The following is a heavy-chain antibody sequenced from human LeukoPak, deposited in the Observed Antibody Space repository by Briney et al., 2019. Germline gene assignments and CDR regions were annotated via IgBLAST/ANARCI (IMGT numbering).Heavy chain of an antibody. J-gene: IGHJ6*02. D-gene: IGHD1-26*01. V-gene: IGHV1-46*01. Sequence: ASVKVSCKASGYTFTSYYMHWVRQAPGQGLEWMGLINPSGGSTSYAQKFQGRVTMTRDTSTSTVYMELSSLRSEDTAVYYCAGKSKWEPLPYYYGMDVWGQGTTVTVSS. CDR3: AGKSKWEPLPYYYGMDV. CDR1: GYTFTSYY. CDR2: INPSGGST.